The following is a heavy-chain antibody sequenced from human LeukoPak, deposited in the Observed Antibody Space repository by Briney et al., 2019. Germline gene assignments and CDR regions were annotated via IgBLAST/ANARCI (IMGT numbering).Heavy chain of an antibody. V-gene: IGHV3-30*02. D-gene: IGHD3-16*01. CDR1: GFTFSSYG. CDR2: IRYDGSNK. CDR3: TRGGVGSFDL. J-gene: IGHJ4*02. Sequence: GGSLRLSCAASGFTFSSYGMHWVRQAPGKGLEWVAFIRYDGSNKYYADSVKGRFTISRDNTKNMLYVQMDDLRAEDTAVYYCTRGGVGSFDLWGQGTLVTVSS.